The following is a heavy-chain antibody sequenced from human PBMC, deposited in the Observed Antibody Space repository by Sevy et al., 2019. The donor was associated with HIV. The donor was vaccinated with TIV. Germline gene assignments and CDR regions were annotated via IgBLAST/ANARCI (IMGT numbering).Heavy chain of an antibody. CDR2: INPNSGGT. V-gene: IGHV1-2*02. D-gene: IGHD1-26*01. J-gene: IGHJ4*02. CDR3: ARFDVGAGAYYFDY. CDR1: GYTFTGYY. Sequence: ASVKVSCKASGYTFTGYYMHWVRQAPGQGLEWMGWINPNSGGTNYGQKFQGRVTMTRDTSISTAYMELSRLRSDDTAVYYCARFDVGAGAYYFDYWGQGTLVTVSS.